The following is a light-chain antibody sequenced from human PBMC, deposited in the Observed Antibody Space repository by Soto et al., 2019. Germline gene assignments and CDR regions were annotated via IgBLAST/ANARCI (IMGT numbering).Light chain of an antibody. CDR3: QQYGRSPGT. Sequence: EIVLTQFPGTLSLSPGERATLSCRASQSVSSSYLAWYQQKPGQAPRLLIYGASSRATGIPDRFSGSGSGTDFTLTISRLEPEDFAVYYCQQYGRSPGTFGQGTKVDIK. CDR2: GAS. J-gene: IGKJ1*01. CDR1: QSVSSSY. V-gene: IGKV3-20*01.